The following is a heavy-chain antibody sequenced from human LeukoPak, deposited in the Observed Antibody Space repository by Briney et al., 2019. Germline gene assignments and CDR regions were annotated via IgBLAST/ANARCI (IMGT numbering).Heavy chain of an antibody. V-gene: IGHV1-46*01. Sequence: ASVKVSCKASGYTFTSYYMHWVRQAPGQGLEWMGIINPSGGSTSYAQKFQGRVTITTDESTSTAYMELSSLRSEDTAVYYCARVGRYYDSSGYPADYWGQGTLVTVSS. J-gene: IGHJ4*02. CDR3: ARVGRYYDSSGYPADY. D-gene: IGHD3-22*01. CDR2: INPSGGST. CDR1: GYTFTSYY.